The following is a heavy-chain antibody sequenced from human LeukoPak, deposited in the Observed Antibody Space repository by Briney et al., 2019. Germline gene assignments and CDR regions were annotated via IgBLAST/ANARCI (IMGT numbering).Heavy chain of an antibody. CDR1: GYSFFAYW. J-gene: IGHJ5*02. V-gene: IGHV5-51*01. D-gene: IGHD2/OR15-2a*01. Sequence: GESLKISCRGSGYSFFAYWIAWVRQMPGKGLEYMGIIYPDDSRARYSPSFQGQVTISVDMSIITAYLQWSSLKASDTAIYFCARFSGPTFAHNRFDPWGQGTLVTVSS. CDR2: IYPDDSRA. CDR3: ARFSGPTFAHNRFDP.